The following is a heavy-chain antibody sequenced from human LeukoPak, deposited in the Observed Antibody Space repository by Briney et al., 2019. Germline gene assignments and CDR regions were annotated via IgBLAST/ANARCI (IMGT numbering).Heavy chain of an antibody. CDR1: GGSISSYY. V-gene: IGHV4-59*01. CDR3: ARDGGKGWLWFDY. Sequence: SETLSLTCTVSGGSISSYYWSWIRQPPGKGLEYIGYIYFSGSTNYNPSLKSRVTISVDTSKNQFSLKLSSVTAADTAVYYCARDGGKGWLWFDYWGQGTLVSVSS. J-gene: IGHJ4*02. D-gene: IGHD3-9*01. CDR2: IYFSGST.